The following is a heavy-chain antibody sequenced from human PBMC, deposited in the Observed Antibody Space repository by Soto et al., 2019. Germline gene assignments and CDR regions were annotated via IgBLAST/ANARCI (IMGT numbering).Heavy chain of an antibody. CDR3: AADPGSGWYKYYYYGMDV. CDR2: IVVGSGNT. Sequence: ASVKVSCKASGFTFTSSAVQWVRQARGQRLEWIGWIVVGSGNTNYEQKFQERVTITRDMSTSTAYMELSSLRSEDTAVFYCAADPGSGWYKYYYYGMDVWGQGATVTVSS. D-gene: IGHD6-19*01. J-gene: IGHJ6*02. CDR1: GFTFTSSA. V-gene: IGHV1-58*01.